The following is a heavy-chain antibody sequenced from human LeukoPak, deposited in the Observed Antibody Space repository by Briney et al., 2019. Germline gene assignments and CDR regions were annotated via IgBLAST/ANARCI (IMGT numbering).Heavy chain of an antibody. CDR3: ARDAAAIRFDY. CDR1: GYPFTVYS. CDR2: ITTSTGHP. D-gene: IGHD5-24*01. J-gene: IGHJ4*02. V-gene: IGHV7-4-1*02. Sequence: ASVKVSCKASGYPFTVYSMNWLRQAPGQGLEWMGWITTSTGHPTYAQGFTGRFVFSLDTSVSTAYLQINSLKAEDTAVYYCARDAAAIRFDYWGQGTLVTVSS.